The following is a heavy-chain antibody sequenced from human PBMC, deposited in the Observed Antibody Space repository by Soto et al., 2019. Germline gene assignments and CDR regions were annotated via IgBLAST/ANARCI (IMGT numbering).Heavy chain of an antibody. J-gene: IGHJ3*02. CDR3: ATNLQRRTLSDAFDI. D-gene: IGHD3-3*02. CDR2: ISYDAEYK. V-gene: IGHV3-30*03. Sequence: GGSLRLSCAASGISFSDYGMHWVRQAPGKGLEWVAIISYDAEYKYYAESVKGRFTISRDNSRNTLNLQMTSLGGEDTAVYYCATNLQRRTLSDAFDIWGQGTMVTVSS. CDR1: GISFSDYG.